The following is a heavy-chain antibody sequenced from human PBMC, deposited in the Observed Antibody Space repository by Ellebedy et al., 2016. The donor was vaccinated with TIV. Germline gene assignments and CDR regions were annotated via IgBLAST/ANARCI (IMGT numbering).Heavy chain of an antibody. V-gene: IGHV3-23*01. CDR2: ISASGGST. J-gene: IGHJ4*02. D-gene: IGHD6-13*01. Sequence: GESLKISCAASGFTFSSYSMDWVRQAPGKGLEWVSAISASGGSTYYADSVKGRFTISRDNSKNTLYLQMNSLRAEGTAVYYCAKESAYSSSLIDFWGQGTLVTVSS. CDR3: AKESAYSSSLIDF. CDR1: GFTFSSYS.